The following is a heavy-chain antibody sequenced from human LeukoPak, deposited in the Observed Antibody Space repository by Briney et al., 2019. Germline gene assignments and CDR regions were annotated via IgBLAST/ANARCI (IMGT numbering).Heavy chain of an antibody. CDR3: ARDDFEYSVHYGMDV. CDR2: VYRTGNT. J-gene: IGHJ6*02. V-gene: IGHV4-4*07. D-gene: IGHD3-9*01. Sequence: SETLSLTCSVSGGSISAYYWSRIRQPAGKGLEWIGRVYRTGNTNYNPSLQSRVTMSVDTSKKQFSLRLSSVTAADTAVYFCARDDFEYSVHYGMDVWGQGTAVTVSS. CDR1: GGSISAYY.